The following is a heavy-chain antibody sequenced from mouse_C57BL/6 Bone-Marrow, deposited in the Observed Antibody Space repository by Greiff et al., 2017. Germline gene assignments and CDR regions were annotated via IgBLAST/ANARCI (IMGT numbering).Heavy chain of an antibody. CDR2: INPNNGGT. D-gene: IGHD1-1*01. CDR3: ARRGYYGSSWGDWYFDV. CDR1: GYTFTDYN. Sequence: EVKLMESGPELVKPGASVKIPCKASGYTFTDYNMDWVKQSHGKSLEWIGDINPNNGGTIYNQKFKGKATLTVDKSSSTAYMELRSLTSEDTAVYYCARRGYYGSSWGDWYFDVWGTGTTVTVSS. V-gene: IGHV1-18*01. J-gene: IGHJ1*03.